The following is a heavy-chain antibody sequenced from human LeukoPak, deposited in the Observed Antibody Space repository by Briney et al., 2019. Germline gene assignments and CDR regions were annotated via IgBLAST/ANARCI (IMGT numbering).Heavy chain of an antibody. CDR2: ISGSGGRT. CDR3: AKDQANYGGNSFDY. CDR1: AFTFSSYA. J-gene: IGHJ4*02. Sequence: GGSLRLSCAASAFTFSSYAMSWVRQAPGKGLEWVSVISGSGGRTYYADSVKGRFTISRDNSQNTLYLQMNNLRAEDTAVYYCAKDQANYGGNSFDYWGQGTLVTVSS. V-gene: IGHV3-23*01. D-gene: IGHD4-23*01.